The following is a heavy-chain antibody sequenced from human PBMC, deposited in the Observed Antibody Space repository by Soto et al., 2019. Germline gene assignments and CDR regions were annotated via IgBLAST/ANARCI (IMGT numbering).Heavy chain of an antibody. CDR1: GYSFTSYW. D-gene: IGHD6-13*01. CDR2: IYPGDSDT. Sequence: GESLKISCKGSGYSFTSYWIGWVRQMPGKGLEWMGIIYPGDSDTRYSPSFRGQVTISADKSISTAYLQWSSLKASDTAMYYCARNGIAVAGGEYYYYGMDVWGQGTTVTVSS. CDR3: ARNGIAVAGGEYYYYGMDV. J-gene: IGHJ6*02. V-gene: IGHV5-51*01.